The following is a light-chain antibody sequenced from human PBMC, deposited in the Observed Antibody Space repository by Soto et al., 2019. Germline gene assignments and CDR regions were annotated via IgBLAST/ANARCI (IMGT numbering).Light chain of an antibody. CDR3: QQANTFPHT. Sequence: IQMTQSPSSVSASVGDTVIITCRASQPINNWLAWYQQKPGKAPNLLIHGASNLQGGVPSRFSGSGSGTDFTLTITSLQPEDFATYFCQQANTFPHTFGQGTKLEIK. J-gene: IGKJ2*01. CDR1: QPINNW. CDR2: GAS. V-gene: IGKV1D-12*01.